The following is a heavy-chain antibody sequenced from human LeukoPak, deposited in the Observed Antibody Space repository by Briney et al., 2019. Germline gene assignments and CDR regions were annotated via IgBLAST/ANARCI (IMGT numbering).Heavy chain of an antibody. J-gene: IGHJ5*02. V-gene: IGHV1-18*01. D-gene: IGHD6-13*01. Sequence: ASVTVSCTASGYTFTSYGINWVRQAPGQGLEWMGWISAYNGNTNYAQKLQGRVTMTTDTSTSTAYMELRSLRSDDTAVYYCARVFKLAAGNWFDPWGQGTLVTVSS. CDR2: ISAYNGNT. CDR3: ARVFKLAAGNWFDP. CDR1: GYTFTSYG.